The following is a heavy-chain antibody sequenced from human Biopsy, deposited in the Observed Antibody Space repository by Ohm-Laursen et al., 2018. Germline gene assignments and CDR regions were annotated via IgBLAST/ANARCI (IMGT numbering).Heavy chain of an antibody. CDR3: THHYDASDDVFDI. J-gene: IGHJ3*02. V-gene: IGHV3-15*01. Sequence: SLRLSCAASGFTFSDYWMSWVRQAPGKGLEWVGRIKNEIDGGTTDYAAPVKGRFTILRDDSKNMLFLQMDSLKTEDTAVYYCTHHYDASDDVFDIWGQGTVVTVSS. CDR2: IKNEIDGGTT. CDR1: GFTFSDYW. D-gene: IGHD3-22*01.